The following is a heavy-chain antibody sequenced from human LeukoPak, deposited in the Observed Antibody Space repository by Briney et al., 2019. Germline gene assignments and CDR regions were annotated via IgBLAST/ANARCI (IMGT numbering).Heavy chain of an antibody. V-gene: IGHV3-53*01. D-gene: IGHD1-26*01. CDR2: IYSGGST. Sequence: QPGGSLRLSCAASGCTVSSNYMSWVRQAPGKGLEWVSVIYSGGSTYYADSVKGRFTISRDNSKNTLYLQMNSLRAEDTAVYYCARDRDSGSYNWFDPWGQGTLVTVSS. CDR3: ARDRDSGSYNWFDP. CDR1: GCTVSSNY. J-gene: IGHJ5*02.